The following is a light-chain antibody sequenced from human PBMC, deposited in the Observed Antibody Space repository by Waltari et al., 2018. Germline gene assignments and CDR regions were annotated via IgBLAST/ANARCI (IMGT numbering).Light chain of an antibody. V-gene: IGKV3-11*01. Sequence: EIVLTQSTATLSVSPGERATLSCRASESVFGYLAWYQQKPGQSPRLLIVDTSKRAPGIPARFSGSGYGTDFTLTINSLETEDFALYYCQQRSIWPLTFGGGTKV. J-gene: IGKJ4*01. CDR3: QQRSIWPLT. CDR2: DTS. CDR1: ESVFGY.